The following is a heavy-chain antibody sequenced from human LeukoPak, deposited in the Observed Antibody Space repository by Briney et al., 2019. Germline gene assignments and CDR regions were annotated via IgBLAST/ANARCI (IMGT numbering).Heavy chain of an antibody. V-gene: IGHV1-46*01. CDR1: GYTFSSYH. D-gene: IGHD5-18*01. CDR3: ARDSYGPDY. J-gene: IGHJ4*02. Sequence: GASVKVSCMASGYTFSSYHVHWVRQAPGQGLEWMGKITPSDGSTTYAQNFQDRVIMTRDTSSSTVYMQLSSLRSEDTAVYYRARDSYGPDYWGQGTLVTVSS. CDR2: ITPSDGST.